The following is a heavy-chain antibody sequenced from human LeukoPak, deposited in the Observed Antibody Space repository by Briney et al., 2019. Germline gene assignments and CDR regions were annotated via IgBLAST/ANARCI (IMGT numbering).Heavy chain of an antibody. CDR2: IYYSGST. J-gene: IGHJ6*02. CDR1: GGSISSYY. D-gene: IGHD3-3*01. V-gene: IGHV4-59*01. Sequence: SETLSLTCTVSGGSISSYYWSWIRQPPGKGLEWIGSIYYSGSTNYNPSLKSRVTISVDTSKNQFSLKLSSVTAADTAVYYCARDPGGYDFWSGYPTHPRYGMDVWGQGTTVTVSS. CDR3: ARDPGGYDFWSGYPTHPRYGMDV.